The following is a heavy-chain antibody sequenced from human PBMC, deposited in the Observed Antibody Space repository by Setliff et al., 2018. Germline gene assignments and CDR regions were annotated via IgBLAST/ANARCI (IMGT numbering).Heavy chain of an antibody. Sequence: PGGSLRLSCAASGFTFSSYWMSWVRQAPGKGLEWVANIKQDGSEKYYVDSVKGRFTISRDNAKNSLYLQMNSLKTEDTAVYYCTYYCSSTSCYRDLDWFDPWGQGTLVTVSS. D-gene: IGHD2-2*01. J-gene: IGHJ5*02. CDR1: GFTFSSYW. V-gene: IGHV3-7*03. CDR2: IKQDGSEK. CDR3: TYYCSSTSCYRDLDWFDP.